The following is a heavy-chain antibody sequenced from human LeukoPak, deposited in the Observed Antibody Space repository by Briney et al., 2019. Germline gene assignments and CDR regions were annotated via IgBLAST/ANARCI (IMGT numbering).Heavy chain of an antibody. CDR1: GGSISSYY. D-gene: IGHD3-10*01. J-gene: IGHJ4*02. CDR3: ARCLHYYGCLGYFDY. Sequence: SETLSLTCTVSGGSISSYYWSWIRQPPGKGLEWIGYIYYSGSTNYNPSLKSRVTISVDTSKNQFSLQLNSVTPEDTAVYYCARCLHYYGCLGYFDYWGQGTLVTVSS. CDR2: IYYSGST. V-gene: IGHV4-59*12.